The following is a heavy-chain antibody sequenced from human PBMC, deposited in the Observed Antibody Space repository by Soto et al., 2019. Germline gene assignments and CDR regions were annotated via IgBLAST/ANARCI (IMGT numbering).Heavy chain of an antibody. D-gene: IGHD2-2*01. V-gene: IGHV4-34*01. J-gene: IGHJ5*02. CDR1: GGSFSGYY. Sequence: SETLSLTCVVYGGSFSGYYWSWIRQSPGKGLEWIGGINHRGSTNYNPSLESRVTISVDTSKNQFSLKLPSVTAADTAMYHCARDGFCTSTTCRVGNWFDPWGQGALVTVSS. CDR2: INHRGST. CDR3: ARDGFCTSTTCRVGNWFDP.